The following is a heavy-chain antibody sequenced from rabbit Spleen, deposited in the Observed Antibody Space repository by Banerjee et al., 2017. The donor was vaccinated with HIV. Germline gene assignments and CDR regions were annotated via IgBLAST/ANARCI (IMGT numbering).Heavy chain of an antibody. V-gene: IGHV1S45*01. CDR1: GFSFSSSYW. D-gene: IGHD4-2*01. J-gene: IGHJ3*01. CDR2: IFSSSPIT. CDR3: ARGGYGGHIYAMGL. Sequence: QEQLVESGGGLVKPEGSLTLTCTASGFSFSSSYWVYWVRQAPGKGLEWIGCIFSSSPITWYASWAKGRFTISKTSSTTVTLQMTSLTDADTATYFCARGGYGGHIYAMGLWGQGTLVTVS.